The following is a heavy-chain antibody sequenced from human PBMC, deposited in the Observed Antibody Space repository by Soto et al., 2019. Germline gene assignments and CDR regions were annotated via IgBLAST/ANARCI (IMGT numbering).Heavy chain of an antibody. Sequence: PSETLSLTCAVYGGSFSGYYWSWIRQPSGKGLEWIGESNHSGNTNYNPSLKRRVTISVDTSKNQFSLKLSSVTAADTAVYYCAREVGATSGDYWGQGTLVTVSS. CDR2: SNHSGNT. CDR3: AREVGATSGDY. J-gene: IGHJ4*02. V-gene: IGHV4-34*01. D-gene: IGHD1-26*01. CDR1: GGSFSGYY.